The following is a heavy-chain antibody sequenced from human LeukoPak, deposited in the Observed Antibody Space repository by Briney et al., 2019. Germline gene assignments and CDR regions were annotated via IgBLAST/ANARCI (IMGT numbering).Heavy chain of an antibody. CDR2: ISSSGSTI. D-gene: IGHD3-9*01. CDR1: GFTFSSYA. V-gene: IGHV3-48*03. Sequence: GGSLRLSCAASGFTFSSYAMNWVRQAPGKGLEWVSYISSSGSTIYYADSVKGRFTISRDNAKNSLYLQMNSLRAEDTAVYYCARTYYDILTGPEQYFDYWGQGTLVTVFS. CDR3: ARTYYDILTGPEQYFDY. J-gene: IGHJ4*02.